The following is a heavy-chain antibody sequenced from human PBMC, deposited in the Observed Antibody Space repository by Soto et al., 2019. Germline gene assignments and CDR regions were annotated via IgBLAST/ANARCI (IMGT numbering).Heavy chain of an antibody. J-gene: IGHJ6*02. V-gene: IGHV1-69*01. CDR1: GGTFSSYA. D-gene: IGHD2-2*01. Sequence: QVQLVQSGAEVKKPGSSVKVSCKASGGTFSSYAISWVRQAPGQGLEWMGGIIPISGTANYAQKFQGRVTITADESTSTANMELSSLRSEDTAVYYCARSQGSSTSLEIYYYYYYGMDVWGQGTTVTVSS. CDR3: ARSQGSSTSLEIYYYYYYGMDV. CDR2: IIPISGTA.